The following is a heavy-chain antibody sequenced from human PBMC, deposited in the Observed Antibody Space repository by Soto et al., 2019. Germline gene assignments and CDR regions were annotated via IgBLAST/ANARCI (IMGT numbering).Heavy chain of an antibody. CDR2: ISSSGSTI. CDR1: GFTFSDYY. Sequence: QAQLVESGGGLVKPGGSLRLSCAASGFTFSDYYMSWIRQAPGKGLEWVSYISSSGSTIYYADSVKGRFTISRDNAKNSLYLQMNSLRAEDTAVYYCARVISDSSYWYYYYYMDVWGKGTTVTVSS. CDR3: ARVISDSSYWYYYYYMDV. J-gene: IGHJ6*03. V-gene: IGHV3-11*01. D-gene: IGHD6-6*01.